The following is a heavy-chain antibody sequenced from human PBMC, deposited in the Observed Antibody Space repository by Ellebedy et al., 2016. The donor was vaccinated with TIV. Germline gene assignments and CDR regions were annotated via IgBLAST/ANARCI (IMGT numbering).Heavy chain of an antibody. J-gene: IGHJ6*02. CDR1: GGSISSYY. CDR2: IYYSGST. V-gene: IGHV4-59*12. D-gene: IGHD2-21*01. CDR3: ARRNCGGDCYGMDV. Sequence: SETLSLTCTVSGGSISSYYWSWIRQPPGKGLEWIGYIYYSGSTNYNPSLKSRVTLSVDTSNHQFSLKLSSVTAADTALYYCARRNCGGDCYGMDVWGQGTTVTVSS.